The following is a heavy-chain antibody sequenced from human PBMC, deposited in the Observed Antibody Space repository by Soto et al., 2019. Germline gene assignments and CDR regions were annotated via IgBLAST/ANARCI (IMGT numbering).Heavy chain of an antibody. D-gene: IGHD4-4*01. CDR3: AKDKLYSNYEYYFDH. V-gene: IGHV3-9*01. J-gene: IGHJ4*02. CDR2: ISWNSGTI. CDR1: GFTFSNYA. Sequence: EVQLVESGGGLVQPGRSLRLSCAASGFTFSNYAMHWVRQAPGKGLEWVSGISWNSGTIGYADSVKGRFTISRDNAKNSLYLQMNSLRAEDTALYYCAKDKLYSNYEYYFDHWGQGTLVTVS.